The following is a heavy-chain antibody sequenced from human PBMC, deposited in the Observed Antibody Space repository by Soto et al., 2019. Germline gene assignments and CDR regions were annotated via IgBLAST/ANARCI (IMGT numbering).Heavy chain of an antibody. V-gene: IGHV1-58*01. CDR3: AAVPVLRFLKLLPAYFAY. D-gene: IGHD3-3*01. CDR1: GFMFTSSA. J-gene: IGHJ4*02. Sequence: SVKLSCKTSGFMFTSSAVQWVRQARGQRLDWIGWLVVGSGNTHYAQHFQERVTLTRDMSTRTAYMELSSLRSEDTAVYYCAAVPVLRFLKLLPAYFAYWGKGTLVTVSS. CDR2: LVVGSGNT.